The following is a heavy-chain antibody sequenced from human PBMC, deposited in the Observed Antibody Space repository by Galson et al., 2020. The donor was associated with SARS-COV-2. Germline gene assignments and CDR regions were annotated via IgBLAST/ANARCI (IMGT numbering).Heavy chain of an antibody. D-gene: IGHD1-26*01. CDR2: ISSSSTI. V-gene: IGHV3-48*02. J-gene: IGHJ4*02. Sequence: GGSLRLSCAASGFTFSSYSMNWVRQAPGKGLEWVSYISSSSTIYYADSVKGRFTISRDNAKNSLYLQMNSLRDEDTAVYYCAWVGADHIDYWGQGTLVTVSS. CDR3: AWVGADHIDY. CDR1: GFTFSSYS.